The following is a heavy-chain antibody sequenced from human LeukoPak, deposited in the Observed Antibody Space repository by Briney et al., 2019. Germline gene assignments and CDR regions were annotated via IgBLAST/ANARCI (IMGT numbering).Heavy chain of an antibody. CDR3: ARGRVYFRDLTSLRGVIPFDS. CDR2: INHSGHT. V-gene: IGHV4-34*01. D-gene: IGHD3-10*01. Sequence: SETLSLTCAVYGGSLTTHWWTWIRQSAGRGLEWVGEINHSGHTNYNPCFESRLTVSIDKSKNQFSLRLSSVTAADTAIYYCARGRVYFRDLTSLRGVIPFDSWGQGTPVIVSS. CDR1: GGSLTTHW. J-gene: IGHJ4*02.